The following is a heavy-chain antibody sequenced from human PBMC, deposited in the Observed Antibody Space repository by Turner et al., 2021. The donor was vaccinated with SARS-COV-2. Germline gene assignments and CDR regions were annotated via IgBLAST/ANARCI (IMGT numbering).Heavy chain of an antibody. J-gene: IGHJ6*02. Sequence: HVQLQQVGAGLVNPSETLSLACAVYGGSFSGYYWSWIRQPPGKGLAWNGEINLSGSTNDNPSLKSRVTISVDTSKNQFSLKMSSVTAADTVVYYCARGIKGVMMSGSYYYYGMDVWGQGTTVTVSS. V-gene: IGHV4-34*01. D-gene: IGHD1-26*01. CDR2: INLSGST. CDR1: GGSFSGYY. CDR3: ARGIKGVMMSGSYYYYGMDV.